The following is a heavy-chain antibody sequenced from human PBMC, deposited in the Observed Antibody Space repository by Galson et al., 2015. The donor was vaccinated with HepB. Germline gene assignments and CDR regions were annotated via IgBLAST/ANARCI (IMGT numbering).Heavy chain of an antibody. Sequence: SLRLSCAASGFTFSSYAMSWVRQAPGKGLEWVSAISGSGGSTYYADSVKGRFTISRDNSKNTLYLQMNSLRAEDTAVYYCAKGGWAPFGELLWGQGTLVTVSS. D-gene: IGHD3-10*01. CDR3: AKGGWAPFGELL. J-gene: IGHJ4*02. CDR1: GFTFSSYA. V-gene: IGHV3-23*01. CDR2: ISGSGGST.